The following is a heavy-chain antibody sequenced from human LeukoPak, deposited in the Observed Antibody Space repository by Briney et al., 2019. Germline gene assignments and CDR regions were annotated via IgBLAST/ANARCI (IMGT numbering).Heavy chain of an antibody. CDR3: AKDRFGYGSGSYYDH. CDR1: GYTFTSYY. J-gene: IGHJ4*02. D-gene: IGHD3-10*01. V-gene: IGHV1-46*01. Sequence: ASVKVSCKASGYTFTSYYMHWVRQAPGQGLEWMGIINPSGGSTSYAQKFQGRVTMTRDTSTSTVYMELSSLRAEDTAVYYCAKDRFGYGSGSYYDHWGQGTLVTVSS. CDR2: INPSGGST.